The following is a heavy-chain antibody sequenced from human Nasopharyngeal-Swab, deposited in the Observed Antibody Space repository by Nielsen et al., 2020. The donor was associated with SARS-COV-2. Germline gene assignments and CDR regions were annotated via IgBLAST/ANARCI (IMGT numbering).Heavy chain of an antibody. V-gene: IGHV3-53*01. Sequence: VRQAPGKGLEWVSVIYSGGSTYYADSVKGRFTISRDNSKNTLYLQMNSLRAEDTAVYYCAREWGSGELFGWFDPWGQGTLVTVSS. J-gene: IGHJ5*02. CDR2: IYSGGST. D-gene: IGHD3-10*01. CDR3: AREWGSGELFGWFDP.